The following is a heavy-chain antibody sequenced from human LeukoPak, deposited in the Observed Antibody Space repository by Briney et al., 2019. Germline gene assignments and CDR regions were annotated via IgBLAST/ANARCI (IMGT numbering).Heavy chain of an antibody. V-gene: IGHV3-30*03. Sequence: PGRSLRLSCAASGFTFSSYGMHWVRQAPGKGLEWVAVISYDGSNKYYADSVKGRFTISRDNSKNTLYLQMNSLRAEDTAVYYCARGSREYYYGSGSSDYWGQGTLVTVSS. CDR2: ISYDGSNK. CDR3: ARGSREYYYGSGSSDY. CDR1: GFTFSSYG. D-gene: IGHD3-10*01. J-gene: IGHJ4*02.